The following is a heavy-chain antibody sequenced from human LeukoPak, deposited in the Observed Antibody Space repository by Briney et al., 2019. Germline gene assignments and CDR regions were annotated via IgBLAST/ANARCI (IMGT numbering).Heavy chain of an antibody. J-gene: IGHJ4*02. D-gene: IGHD5-18*01. CDR3: VKGGWIHILDC. Sequence: PGGSLRLSCAASGFPFSSDWMTWVRQTPGKGLEWVANIKHDGSDAYYADSVSGRLTVSRDNAKNSLYLQMNSLRAEDTAVYYCVKGGWIHILDCWGQGTLVTVSP. CDR1: GFPFSSDW. CDR2: IKHDGSDA. V-gene: IGHV3-7*01.